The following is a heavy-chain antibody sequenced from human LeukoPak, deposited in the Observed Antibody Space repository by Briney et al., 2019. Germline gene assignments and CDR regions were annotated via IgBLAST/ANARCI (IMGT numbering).Heavy chain of an antibody. J-gene: IGHJ4*02. CDR2: IYHTGST. CDR1: GGSVSSGSYY. CDR3: ARDVRTINVLTGYYRPYYFDY. Sequence: SETLSLTCTVSGGSVSSGSYYWSWIRQPPGKGLEWIGHIYHTGSTSYNPSLKSRVTISLDTSKNQFSLKLTSVSAADTAVYYCARDVRTINVLTGYYRPYYFDYWGQGTLVTVSS. V-gene: IGHV4-61*01. D-gene: IGHD3-9*01.